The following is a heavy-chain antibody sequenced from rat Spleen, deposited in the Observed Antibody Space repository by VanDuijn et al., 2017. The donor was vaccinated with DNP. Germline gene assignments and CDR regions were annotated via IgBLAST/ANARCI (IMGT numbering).Heavy chain of an antibody. CDR2: ISYTSST. CDR1: GYSITSNY. D-gene: IGHD1-4*01. CDR3: ARWPGYNPPYAMDA. Sequence: EVQLQESGPGLVKPSQSLSLTCSVTGYSITSNYWGWIRKFPGNEMEWIGHISYTSSTSYNPSLKSRISITRDTSKNQFFLQLNSVSTEDTATYYCARWPGYNPPYAMDAWGQGTSVTVSA. J-gene: IGHJ4*01. V-gene: IGHV3-1*01.